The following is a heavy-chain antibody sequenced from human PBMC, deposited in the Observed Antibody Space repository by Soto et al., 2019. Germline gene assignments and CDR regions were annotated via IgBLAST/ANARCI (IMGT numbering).Heavy chain of an antibody. CDR2: IWYDGSNK. D-gene: IGHD3-10*01. Sequence: GGSLRLSCAASGFTFSSYGMHWVRQAPGKGLEWVAVIWYDGSNKYYADSVKGRFTISRDNSKNTLYLQMNSLRAEDTAVYYCARGSMVRGANDAFDIWGQGTMVTVSS. J-gene: IGHJ3*02. CDR3: ARGSMVRGANDAFDI. CDR1: GFTFSSYG. V-gene: IGHV3-33*01.